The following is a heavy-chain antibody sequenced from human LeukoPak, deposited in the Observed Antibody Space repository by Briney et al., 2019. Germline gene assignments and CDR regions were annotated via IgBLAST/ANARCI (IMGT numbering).Heavy chain of an antibody. Sequence: GGSLRLSCAASGFTVSSNYMSWVRQAPGKGLEWVSVIYSGGSTYYADSVKGRFTISRDNSKSTLYLQMNSLRAEDTAVYYCARVGRSSGSYYNVVYYGMDVWGQGTTVTVSS. CDR1: GFTVSSNY. CDR2: IYSGGST. D-gene: IGHD3-10*01. CDR3: ARVGRSSGSYYNVVYYGMDV. J-gene: IGHJ6*02. V-gene: IGHV3-66*01.